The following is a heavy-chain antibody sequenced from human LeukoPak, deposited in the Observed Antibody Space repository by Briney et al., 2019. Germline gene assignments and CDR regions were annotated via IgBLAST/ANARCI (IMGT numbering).Heavy chain of an antibody. CDR3: TRGRYMDV. V-gene: IGHV1-8*03. J-gene: IGHJ6*03. CDR2: MNPKSGDT. CDR1: GYIFIGYE. Sequence: GASVKVSCKASGYIFIGYEINWVRQATGQGLEWMGWMNPKSGDTGYEQKFKGRVTITRDSSISTVYMELSNLRSEDTALYYCTRGRYMDVWGKGTTVTVSS.